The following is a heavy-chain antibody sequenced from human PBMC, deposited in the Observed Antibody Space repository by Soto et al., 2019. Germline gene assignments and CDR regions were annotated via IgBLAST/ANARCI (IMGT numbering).Heavy chain of an antibody. CDR2: IHHSGGT. CDR3: ARDPRVVPPGTYYFDY. Sequence: SETLSLTCAISGGSISSNWWSWVRQPPGKGLECIGEIHHSGGTNYNPSLRSRVTISIDNSRNQFSLKLTSVTAADTAVYYRARDPRVVPPGTYYFDYWGPGILVTVSS. J-gene: IGHJ4*01. V-gene: IGHV4-4*02. D-gene: IGHD2-2*01. CDR1: GGSISSNW.